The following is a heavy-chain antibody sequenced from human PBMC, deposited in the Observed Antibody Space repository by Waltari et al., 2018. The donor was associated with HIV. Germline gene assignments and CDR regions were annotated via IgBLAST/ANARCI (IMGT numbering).Heavy chain of an antibody. D-gene: IGHD3-22*01. CDR3: ARDHYYGSSGYYSDY. V-gene: IGHV1-18*01. J-gene: IGHJ4*02. CDR1: VYTLTNLA. Sequence: QVHLVQPGAELRKPGASVTVYCKASVYTLTNLAYTWVRQAPGQGCEWMGWISGDNGDAKYAQKVRGRVTMTTDTSTSTAYLEMGSLRFDDTAVYYCARDHYYGSSGYYSDYWGQGTLVTVSS. CDR2: ISGDNGDA.